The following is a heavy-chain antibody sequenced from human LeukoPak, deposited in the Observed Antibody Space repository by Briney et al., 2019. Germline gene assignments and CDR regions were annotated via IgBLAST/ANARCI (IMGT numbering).Heavy chain of an antibody. Sequence: GGSLRLSCAAYGFIFNNYWISWVRQAPGEGLEWVANIKQDGSEKYYVDSVKGRFTISRDNAKNSLYLQMNSLRAEDTAVYYCARQRRYCSGDNCYQRTFDYWGQGTLVTVSS. CDR3: ARQRRYCSGDNCYQRTFDY. CDR1: GFIFNNYW. D-gene: IGHD2-15*01. J-gene: IGHJ4*02. V-gene: IGHV3-7*01. CDR2: IKQDGSEK.